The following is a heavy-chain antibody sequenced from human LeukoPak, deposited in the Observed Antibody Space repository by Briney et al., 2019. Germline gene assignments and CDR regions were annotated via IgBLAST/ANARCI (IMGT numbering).Heavy chain of an antibody. J-gene: IGHJ4*02. CDR1: GFTFDDYA. Sequence: GGSLRLSCAASGFTFDDYAMHWVRQAPGKGLEWVSGISWNSGSIGYADSVKGRFTISRDNAKNSLYLQMNSLRAEDMALYYCAKANSSSWYAFRPFDYWGQGTLVTVSS. D-gene: IGHD6-13*01. CDR2: ISWNSGSI. V-gene: IGHV3-9*03. CDR3: AKANSSSWYAFRPFDY.